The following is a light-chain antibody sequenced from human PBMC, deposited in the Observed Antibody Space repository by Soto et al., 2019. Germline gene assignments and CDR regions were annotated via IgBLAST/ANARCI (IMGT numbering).Light chain of an antibody. CDR2: LEGSGSY. J-gene: IGLJ3*02. CDR3: ETWDSNTHV. Sequence: QPVLTQSSSASASLGSSGKLTCTLSSGHSSYIIAWHQQQPGKAPRYLMKLEGSGSYNKGSGVPDRFSGSSSGTDRYLTISNLQFEDEADYYCETWDSNTHVFGGGTKVTVL. CDR1: SGHSSYI. V-gene: IGLV4-60*02.